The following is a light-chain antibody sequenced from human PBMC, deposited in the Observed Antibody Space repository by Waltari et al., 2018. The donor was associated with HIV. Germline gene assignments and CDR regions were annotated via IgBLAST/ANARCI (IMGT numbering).Light chain of an antibody. CDR2: KAS. V-gene: IGKV1-5*03. J-gene: IGKJ2*01. CDR3: QQYNSYST. Sequence: DIQMTQSPSTLSASVGDRVNITCRASQSISSWLAWYQQKPGKAPKLLIYKASSLESGVPSRFSGSGSGTEFTLTVSRLQPDDFATYYCQQYNSYSTFGQGTKLEIK. CDR1: QSISSW.